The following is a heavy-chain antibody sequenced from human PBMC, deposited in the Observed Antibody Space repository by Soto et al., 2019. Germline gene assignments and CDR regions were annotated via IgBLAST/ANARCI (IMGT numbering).Heavy chain of an antibody. V-gene: IGHV3-30*18. CDR2: ISYDGSNK. J-gene: IGHJ6*02. D-gene: IGHD6-13*01. CDR1: GFTFSSYG. CDR3: AKDWFRALFGPLYSSSWERYYYYGMDV. Sequence: GGSLRLSCAASGFTFSSYGMHWVRQAPGKGLEWVAVISYDGSNKYYADSVKGQFTISRDNSKNTLYLQMNSLRAEDTAVYYCAKDWFRALFGPLYSSSWERYYYYGMDVWGQGTTVTVSS.